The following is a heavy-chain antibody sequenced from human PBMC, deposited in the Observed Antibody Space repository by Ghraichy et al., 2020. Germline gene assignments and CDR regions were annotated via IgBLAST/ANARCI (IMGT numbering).Heavy chain of an antibody. J-gene: IGHJ6*02. CDR2: IYYSGST. CDR1: GDSISSGGYY. CDR3: ARVGAVRGNYYYAMDV. Sequence: SLNISCTVSGDSISSGGYYWSWIRQHPGKGLEWIGYIYYSGSTYYNPSLKSRLIISVDTSKNQFSLNLNSVTAADTAVYYCARVGAVRGNYYYAMDVWGQGTTVTVSS. V-gene: IGHV4-31*03. D-gene: IGHD3-10*01.